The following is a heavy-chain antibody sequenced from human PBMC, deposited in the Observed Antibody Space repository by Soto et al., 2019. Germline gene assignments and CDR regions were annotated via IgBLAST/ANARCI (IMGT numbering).Heavy chain of an antibody. J-gene: IGHJ4*02. D-gene: IGHD1-1*01. Sequence: VRLQESGPGLVEPSETLSLTCSVSGSSINNYYWSWIRQPAGKGLEWIGRIYSSGSANYNPPLKPRGTMSVDTSKIQVLLSVTSVTAADTAVYFCARGGTRSADLPTYWGQGIQVIVSS. CDR3: ARGGTRSADLPTY. V-gene: IGHV4-4*07. CDR2: IYSSGSA. CDR1: GSSINNYY.